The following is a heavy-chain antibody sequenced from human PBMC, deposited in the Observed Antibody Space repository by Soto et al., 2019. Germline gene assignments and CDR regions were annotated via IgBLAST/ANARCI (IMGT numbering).Heavy chain of an antibody. CDR1: GGSISGSH. D-gene: IGHD2-8*02. V-gene: IGHV4-59*01. CDR3: ERGVGDPGAHIDC. CDR2: VFYTGST. J-gene: IGHJ4*02. Sequence: PTETLSLTCSVPGGSISGSHWTWIRQSPGKGLEWLGYVFYTGSTTNNPSLRTRVPISVDTSKNQCTLRLTSLTAADTPVYSCERGVGDPGAHIDCWGKRTPVTVSS.